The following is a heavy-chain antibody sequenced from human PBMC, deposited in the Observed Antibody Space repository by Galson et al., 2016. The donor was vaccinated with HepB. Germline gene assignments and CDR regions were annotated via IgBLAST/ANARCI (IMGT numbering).Heavy chain of an antibody. J-gene: IGHJ4*02. Sequence: SLRLSCAGSGFTLSSYWMTWDRQAPGKGLEWVANINRDGSVTHYVDSVEGRFTISRDNAKNSLFLQMNSLRVEDTAVYYCARDRTTGDSSAWYDALDYWGQGTPVTISS. CDR2: INRDGSVT. V-gene: IGHV3-7*01. CDR3: ARDRTTGDSSAWYDALDY. D-gene: IGHD6-19*01. CDR1: GFTLSSYW.